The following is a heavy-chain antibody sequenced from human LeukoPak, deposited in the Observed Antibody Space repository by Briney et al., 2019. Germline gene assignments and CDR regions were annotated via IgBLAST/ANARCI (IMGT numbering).Heavy chain of an antibody. V-gene: IGHV4-61*01. J-gene: IGHJ4*02. CDR1: GGSISSGSYY. CDR3: ARGDGYNYSVYFDY. Sequence: SETLSLTCTVSGGSISSGSYYWSWIRQPPGKGLEWIGYIYYSGSTNYNPSLKSRVTISVDTSKNQFSLKLSSVTAADTAVYYCARGDGYNYSVYFDYWGQGTLVTVSS. CDR2: IYYSGST. D-gene: IGHD5-24*01.